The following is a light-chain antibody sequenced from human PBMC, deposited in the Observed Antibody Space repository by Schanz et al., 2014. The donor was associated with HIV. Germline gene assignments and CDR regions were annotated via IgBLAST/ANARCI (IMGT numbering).Light chain of an antibody. CDR2: AAS. Sequence: DIQMTQSPSSLSASVGDRVTITCRASQSISIYLNWYQQKPGKAPKLLISAASSLQSGVPSRFSGSGSGTDFTLTISSLQPEDFATYYCQQYDNFPPSITFGQGTRLEIK. J-gene: IGKJ5*01. V-gene: IGKV1-39*01. CDR1: QSISIY. CDR3: QQYDNFPPSIT.